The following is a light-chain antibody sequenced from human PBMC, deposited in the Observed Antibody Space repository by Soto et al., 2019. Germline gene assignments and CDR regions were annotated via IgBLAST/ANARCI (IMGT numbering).Light chain of an antibody. CDR3: TSYAGSNNVV. J-gene: IGLJ2*01. CDR2: EVS. V-gene: IGLV2-8*01. Sequence: HSALTQPPSASGSPGQSVTISCTGTNRDVGGYDYVSWYQQHPGKAPKLMIYEVSKRPSGVPDRFSGSKSGNTASLTVSGLQAEDEADYYCTSYAGSNNVVFGGGTKLTVL. CDR1: NRDVGGYDY.